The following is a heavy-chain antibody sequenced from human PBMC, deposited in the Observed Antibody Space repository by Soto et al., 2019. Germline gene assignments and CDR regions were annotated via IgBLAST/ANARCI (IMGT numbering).Heavy chain of an antibody. D-gene: IGHD3-3*01. J-gene: IGHJ6*02. V-gene: IGHV3-30*18. CDR3: AKVASPYDDFCSDYYNYYYGMDV. CDR2: ISYDGSNK. CDR1: GFTFSSYG. Sequence: QVQLVESGGGVVQPGRSLRLSCAASGFTFSSYGMHWVRQAPGKGLVWVAVISYDGSNKYYADSVKGRFTISRDNSKNTLYLQLDSLRAEDTAVYYRAKVASPYDDFCSDYYNYYYGMDVWGQGPTVTVSS.